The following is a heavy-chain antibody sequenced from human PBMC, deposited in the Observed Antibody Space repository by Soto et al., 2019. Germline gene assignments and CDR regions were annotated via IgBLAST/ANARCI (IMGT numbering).Heavy chain of an antibody. D-gene: IGHD3-10*01. CDR3: AKGSRITLVRGVNDY. V-gene: IGHV3-23*01. CDR1: GFTFSNYA. J-gene: IGHJ4*02. Sequence: GGSLRLSCAASGFTFSNYAMSWVRQAPGKGLEWVSAISGGGGDTYYADSVKGRFTISRDNSRDTLDLRMISLRAEDTAVYYCAKGSRITLVRGVNDYWGQGTLVTVSS. CDR2: ISGGGGDT.